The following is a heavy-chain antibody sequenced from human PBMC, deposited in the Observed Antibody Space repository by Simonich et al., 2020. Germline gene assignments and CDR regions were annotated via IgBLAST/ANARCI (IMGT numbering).Heavy chain of an antibody. CDR2: IKQDGSEK. V-gene: IGHV3-7*01. CDR3: ARDGLGTAYYYYMDV. J-gene: IGHJ6*03. Sequence: EVQLVESGGGLVPPGGSLRLSCAASGFTFSSYWMSWVRQAPGKGLGWVANIKQDGSEKYYVDSVKGRFTISRDNAKNSLYLQMNSLRAEDTAVYYCARDGLGTAYYYYMDVWGKGTTVTVSS. CDR1: GFTFSSYW. D-gene: IGHD7-27*01.